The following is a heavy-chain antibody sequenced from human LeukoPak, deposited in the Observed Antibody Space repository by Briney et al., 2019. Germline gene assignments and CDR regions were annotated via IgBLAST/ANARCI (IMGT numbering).Heavy chain of an antibody. V-gene: IGHV3-30*03. J-gene: IGHJ4*02. CDR3: ARRRDGCSGGSCYSVDY. D-gene: IGHD2-15*01. CDR2: ISYDGSNE. Sequence: GGSLRLSCEASGFTFSSYGIHWVRQAPGKGLEWVALISYDGSNENYADSVKGRFTISRDNSKNTLWLQMNSLRADDTAVYYCARRRDGCSGGSCYSVDYWGQGTLVTVSS. CDR1: GFTFSSYG.